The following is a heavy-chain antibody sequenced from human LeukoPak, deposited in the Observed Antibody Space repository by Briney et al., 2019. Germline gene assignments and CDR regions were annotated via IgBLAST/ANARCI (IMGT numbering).Heavy chain of an antibody. D-gene: IGHD3-3*01. J-gene: IGHJ4*02. CDR3: AKDTYYDFWSGYY. CDR2: ISGSGGST. V-gene: IGHV3-23*01. Sequence: GGPLSLSCTASGFPFISYAMSWVRQAPGKGLGWVSAISGSGGSTYYADSVRGGFTISRDNSKNTLYLQMNSLRAEDTAVYYCAKDTYYDFWSGYYWGQGTLVTVSS. CDR1: GFPFISYA.